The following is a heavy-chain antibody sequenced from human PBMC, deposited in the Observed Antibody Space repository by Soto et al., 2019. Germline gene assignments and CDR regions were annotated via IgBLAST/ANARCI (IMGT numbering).Heavy chain of an antibody. Sequence: SETLSLTCSVSSDSMNSGGYYWSWIRQHPGKGLEWIGYIYSNGDTYYNPSLKSRVTISVDTSKNQFSLNLTSVTGADTAVYYCARRGGSSSGYYYYAFDVWGQGTKGTVSS. CDR1: SDSMNSGGYY. V-gene: IGHV4-31*03. J-gene: IGHJ6*02. CDR2: IYSNGDT. CDR3: ARRGGSSSGYYYYAFDV. D-gene: IGHD6-6*01.